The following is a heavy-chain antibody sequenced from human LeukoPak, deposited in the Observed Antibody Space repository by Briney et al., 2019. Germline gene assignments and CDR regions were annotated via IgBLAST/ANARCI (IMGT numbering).Heavy chain of an antibody. Sequence: SETLSLTCAVYGESFSGYYWTWIRQPPGKGLEWIGEITHSGSTNYTPSLKSRVTISVDTSKNQFSLKLSSVTAADRAVYYCARIMTYYFGEGSYGHLSVPGTIDYWGQGTLVTVSS. CDR2: ITHSGST. J-gene: IGHJ4*02. D-gene: IGHD3-10*01. V-gene: IGHV4-34*01. CDR3: ARIMTYYFGEGSYGHLSVPGTIDY. CDR1: GESFSGYY.